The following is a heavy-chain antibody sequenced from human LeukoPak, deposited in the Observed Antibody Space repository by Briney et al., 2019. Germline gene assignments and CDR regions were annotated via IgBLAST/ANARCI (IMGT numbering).Heavy chain of an antibody. CDR1: GGTYRSYA. D-gene: IGHD4-23*01. CDR2: IIPLFDTA. J-gene: IGHJ3*02. Sequence: GASVKVSCKASGGTYRSYAISWVRQAPGQGLEWMGGIIPLFDTANYAQKYQGRVTITKDESTSTAYMELSNLRSEYTAVYSCARCDGGNCPWAFDSWGQGTMVTVSS. CDR3: ARCDGGNCPWAFDS. V-gene: IGHV1-69*05.